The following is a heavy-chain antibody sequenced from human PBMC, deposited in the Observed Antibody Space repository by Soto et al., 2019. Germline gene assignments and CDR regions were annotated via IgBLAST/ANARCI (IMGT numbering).Heavy chain of an antibody. CDR3: AKDQRSGTYGGEFDY. V-gene: IGHV3-23*01. CDR2: TSASGGST. D-gene: IGHD1-26*01. CDR1: GFTFTSYA. Sequence: EVQLLESGGGLVQPGGSLRLSCAASGFTFTSYAMSWVRQAPGKGLEWVSATSASGGSTYYADSVKSRFTISRDNSKNTLYLQMNSLRAEDTAVYYCAKDQRSGTYGGEFDYWGQGTLVTVSS. J-gene: IGHJ4*02.